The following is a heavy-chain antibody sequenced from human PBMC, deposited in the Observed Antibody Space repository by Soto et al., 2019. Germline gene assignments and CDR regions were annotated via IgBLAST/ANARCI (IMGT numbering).Heavy chain of an antibody. CDR2: IVDSGGRT. D-gene: IGHD2-2*01. V-gene: IGHV3-23*01. Sequence: EVHLLESGGDLVQPGGSLRLSCAASGFTFSNGAMNWVRQAPGKGLEWVAGIVDSGGRTFYADSVKGRFTISRDNSKNTLYLQMNNLRADDTAVYYCAPVPAASSYYNLDAWGQGTTVTVSS. J-gene: IGHJ6*02. CDR3: APVPAASSYYNLDA. CDR1: GFTFSNGA.